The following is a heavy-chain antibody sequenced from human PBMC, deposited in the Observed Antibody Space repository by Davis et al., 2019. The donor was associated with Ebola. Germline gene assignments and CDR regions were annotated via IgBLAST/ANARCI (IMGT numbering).Heavy chain of an antibody. CDR1: GYTFTSYG. Sequence: ASVKVSCKASGYTFTSYGISWVRQAPGQGLEWMGWISAYNGNTNYAQKLQGRVTMTTDTSTSTAYMELSSLRSEDTAVYYCARVGGESSSSWYGPSNWFDPWGQGTLITVSS. D-gene: IGHD6-13*01. CDR3: ARVGGESSSSWYGPSNWFDP. J-gene: IGHJ5*02. V-gene: IGHV1-18*01. CDR2: ISAYNGNT.